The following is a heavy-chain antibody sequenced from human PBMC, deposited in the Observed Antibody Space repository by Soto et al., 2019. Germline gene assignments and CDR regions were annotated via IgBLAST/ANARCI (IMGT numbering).Heavy chain of an antibody. D-gene: IGHD3-22*01. Sequence: GASVKVSRKASGFIFTSSAVQWVRQARGQRLEWIGWIVVGSGNTNYAQKFQERVTITRDMSTSTAYMELSSLRSEDTAVYYCAVIPYYYDSSGYYHPGNFDYWGQGTLVTVSS. CDR3: AVIPYYYDSSGYYHPGNFDY. CDR2: IVVGSGNT. CDR1: GFIFTSSA. V-gene: IGHV1-58*01. J-gene: IGHJ4*02.